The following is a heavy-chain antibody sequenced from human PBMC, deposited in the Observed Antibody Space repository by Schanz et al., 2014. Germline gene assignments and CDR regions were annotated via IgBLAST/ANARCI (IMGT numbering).Heavy chain of an antibody. CDR2: IASGGSHT. V-gene: IGHV3-NL1*01. J-gene: IGHJ6*02. D-gene: IGHD3-3*01. CDR1: GLNFDYYG. CDR3: AKIWKAHHLTGRPGWSDGMDV. Sequence: QVQLVESGGGVVQPGRSLRLSCATSGLNFDYYGMNWVRQAPGKGLEWVSTIASGGSHTFYADSVTGRFTISGDNSKNTLFLQMNSLRVEDTAIYYCAKIWKAHHLTGRPGWSDGMDVWGQGTTV.